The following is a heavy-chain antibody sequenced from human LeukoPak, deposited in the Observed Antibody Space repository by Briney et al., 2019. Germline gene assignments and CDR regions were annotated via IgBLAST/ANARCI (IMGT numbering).Heavy chain of an antibody. J-gene: IGHJ6*02. V-gene: IGHV3-23*01. CDR3: AKDSSITNYYYGMDV. D-gene: IGHD2-2*01. CDR1: GFTFSSYA. Sequence: GGSLRLSCAASGFTFSSYAMSWVRQAPGKGLEWVSTISGSAGSTNYADSVKGRLTISRDNSKNTLYLQMNSLRAEDTALYHCAKDSSITNYYYGMDVWGQGTTVTVSS. CDR2: ISGSAGST.